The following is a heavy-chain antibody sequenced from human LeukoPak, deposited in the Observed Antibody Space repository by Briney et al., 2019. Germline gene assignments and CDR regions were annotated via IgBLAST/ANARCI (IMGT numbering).Heavy chain of an antibody. J-gene: IGHJ4*02. V-gene: IGHV3-21*04. CDR3: ARVVVVVATMDYFDY. CDR2: ISSSSSYI. Sequence: GGSLRLSCAASGFTFSSYSMNWVRQAPGKGLEWVSSISSSSSYIYYADSVKGRFAISRDHSTNTLYLQMNSLTAEDTAVYYCARVVVVVATMDYFDYWGQGTLVTVSS. D-gene: IGHD2-15*01. CDR1: GFTFSSYS.